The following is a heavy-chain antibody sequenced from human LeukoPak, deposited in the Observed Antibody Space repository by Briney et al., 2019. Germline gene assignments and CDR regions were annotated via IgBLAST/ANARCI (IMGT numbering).Heavy chain of an antibody. CDR2: ISYDGSNK. Sequence: GRSLRLSCAASGFTFSSYAMHWVRQAPGKGLEWVAIISYDGSNKYYADSVKGRFTISRDNSKNTLYLQMNSLSAEDTAVYYSASDSDYYDSSGPIDYWGQGTLVTVSS. J-gene: IGHJ4*02. D-gene: IGHD3-22*01. CDR1: GFTFSSYA. V-gene: IGHV3-30*04. CDR3: ASDSDYYDSSGPIDY.